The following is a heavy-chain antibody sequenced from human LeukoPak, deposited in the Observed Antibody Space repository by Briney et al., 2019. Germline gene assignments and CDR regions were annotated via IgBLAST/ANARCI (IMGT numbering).Heavy chain of an antibody. CDR1: GFSFSSHW. Sequence: GGSLILSCAVSGFSFSSHWMTWVRQAPGKGLEWVANIKQDGSEKSYVDSVKGRFTISRDNAKNSLYLQMNSLRAEDTAVYYCARERDIVGGTIFDSWGQGTLVTVSS. V-gene: IGHV3-7*04. CDR2: IKQDGSEK. CDR3: ARERDIVGGTIFDS. D-gene: IGHD1-26*01. J-gene: IGHJ4*02.